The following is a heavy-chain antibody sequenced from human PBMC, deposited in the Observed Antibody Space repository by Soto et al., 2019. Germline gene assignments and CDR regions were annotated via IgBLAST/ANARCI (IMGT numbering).Heavy chain of an antibody. J-gene: IGHJ4*02. Sequence: SETLSLTCTVSGGSISSGDYYWSWIRQPPGKGLEWIGYIYYSGSTYYNPSLKSRVTISVDTSKNQFSLKLSSVTAAVTAVYYCARDPIVATSAFDYWGQGTLVTVS. V-gene: IGHV4-30-4*01. D-gene: IGHD5-12*01. CDR3: ARDPIVATSAFDY. CDR2: IYYSGST. CDR1: GGSISSGDYY.